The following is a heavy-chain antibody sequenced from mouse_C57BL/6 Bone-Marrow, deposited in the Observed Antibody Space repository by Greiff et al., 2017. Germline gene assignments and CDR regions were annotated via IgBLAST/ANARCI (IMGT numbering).Heavy chain of an antibody. CDR3: TTGGSPCAY. V-gene: IGHV14-4*01. CDR2: IDPENGDT. D-gene: IGHD1-1*01. Sequence: VQLQQSGAELVRPGASVKLSCTASGFNIKDDYMHWVKQRPEQGLEWIGWIDPENGDTEYASKFQGKATITADTSSNTAYLQLSSLTSEDTAVYYCTTGGSPCAYWGQGTLVTVSA. J-gene: IGHJ3*01. CDR1: GFNIKDDY.